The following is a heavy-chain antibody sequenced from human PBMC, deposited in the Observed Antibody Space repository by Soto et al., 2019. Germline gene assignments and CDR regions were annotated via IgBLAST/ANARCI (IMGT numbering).Heavy chain of an antibody. D-gene: IGHD3-16*01. Sequence: SETLSLTCAVYGGSFSMYYWTWIRQSPGKGLEWLGEVDSRGRTKYSPSLRSRITISLDTSKNQFFLRLSSISAADTAIYYCARFRRRVGIRRETQAGGLDSWGHGARVTVSS. CDR2: VDSRGRT. CDR1: GGSFSMYY. V-gene: IGHV4-34*01. CDR3: ARFRRRVGIRRETQAGGLDS. J-gene: IGHJ5*01.